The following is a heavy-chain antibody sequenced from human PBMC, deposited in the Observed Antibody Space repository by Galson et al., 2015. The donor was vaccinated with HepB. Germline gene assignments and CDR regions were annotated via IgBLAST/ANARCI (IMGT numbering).Heavy chain of an antibody. CDR3: ARPSLMGDSFDS. CDR1: GFTFSTYP. J-gene: IGHJ4*02. Sequence: SLSLSCAAYGFTFSTYPLHWVRQAPGEGLEGVAVISDDGDNKSFADAVKGRFTISRDNSKNTLYLQMNSLRAEDTAVYYCARPSLMGDSFDSWGQGTLVTVSS. V-gene: IGHV3-30-3*01. D-gene: IGHD3-10*01. CDR2: ISDDGDNK.